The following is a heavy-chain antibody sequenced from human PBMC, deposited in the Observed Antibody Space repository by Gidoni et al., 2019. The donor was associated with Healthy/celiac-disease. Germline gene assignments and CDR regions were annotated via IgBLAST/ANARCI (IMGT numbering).Heavy chain of an antibody. CDR3: AKGVGDYDSSGYYFGYGMDV. V-gene: IGHV3-30*18. Sequence: QVQLVESGGGVVQPGRSLRLSCVASGFTFNRYGMHWVRQVPQAPGKGLEWVAVISYDGSDKYYADSVKGRFTISRDNSKNTLYLQMNSLRAEDTAVYYCAKGVGDYDSSGYYFGYGMDVWGQGTTVTVSS. J-gene: IGHJ6*02. D-gene: IGHD3-22*01. CDR2: ISYDGSDK. CDR1: GFTFNRYG.